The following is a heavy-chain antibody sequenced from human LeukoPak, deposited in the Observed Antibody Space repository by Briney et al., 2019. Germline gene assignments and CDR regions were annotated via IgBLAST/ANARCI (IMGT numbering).Heavy chain of an antibody. CDR2: VKSDGSNP. D-gene: IGHD3-10*01. Sequence: GGSLRPSCAASRLSFSTYWMHWVRQAPGKGLVWVSRVKSDGSNPSYADSVKGRFTISRDNAENMLYLQMNTLGAEDTAVYYCARDIVSGSGSLDYWGQGTLVTVSS. V-gene: IGHV3-74*01. J-gene: IGHJ4*02. CDR1: RLSFSTYW. CDR3: ARDIVSGSGSLDY.